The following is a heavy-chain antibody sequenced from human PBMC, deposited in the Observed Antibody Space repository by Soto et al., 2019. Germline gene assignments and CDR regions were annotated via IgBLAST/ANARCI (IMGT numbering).Heavy chain of an antibody. CDR3: ATIAVAGLSKGYYYFDY. CDR1: GFTFSSYS. CDR2: ISSRSSTI. J-gene: IGHJ4*02. Sequence: PGGSLRLSCAASGFTFSSYSMNWVRQAPGKGLEWISYISSRSSTIYYADSVKGRFTISRDNAKNSLYLQMNSLRDEDTAVYYCATIAVAGLSKGYYYFDYWGQGTLVTVSS. D-gene: IGHD6-19*01. V-gene: IGHV3-48*02.